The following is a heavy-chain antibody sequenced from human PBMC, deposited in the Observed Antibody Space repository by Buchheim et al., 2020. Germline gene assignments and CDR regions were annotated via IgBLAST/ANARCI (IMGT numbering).Heavy chain of an antibody. CDR3: ARDYEFGSGYDYD. CDR1: GFTFSSYA. J-gene: IGHJ4*02. CDR2: ISYDGSNK. Sequence: QVQLVESGGGVVQPGRSLRLSCAASGFTFSSYAMHWVRQAPGKGLEWVAVISYDGSNKYYADSVKGRFTISRDNSKNTLYLQMNSLGAEDTAVYYCARDYEFGSGYDYDGGQGAL. D-gene: IGHD3-3*01. V-gene: IGHV3-30*04.